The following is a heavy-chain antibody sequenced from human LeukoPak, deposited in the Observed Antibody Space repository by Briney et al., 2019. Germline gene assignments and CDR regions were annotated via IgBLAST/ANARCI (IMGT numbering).Heavy chain of an antibody. V-gene: IGHV3-23*01. D-gene: IGHD3-16*02. CDR2: ISGSGGST. Sequence: GGSLRLSCAASGFTFSSYAMSWVRQAPGKGLEWVSAISGSGGSTCYADSVKGRFTISRDNSKNTLYLQMNSLRAEDTAVYYCAKDERLMITFGGVINYWGQGTLVTVSS. CDR3: AKDERLMITFGGVINY. CDR1: GFTFSSYA. J-gene: IGHJ4*02.